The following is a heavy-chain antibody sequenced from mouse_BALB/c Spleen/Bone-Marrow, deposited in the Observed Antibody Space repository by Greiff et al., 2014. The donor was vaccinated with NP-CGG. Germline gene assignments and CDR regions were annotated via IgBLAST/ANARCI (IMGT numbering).Heavy chain of an antibody. CDR1: GVSLTSYG. J-gene: IGHJ1*01. D-gene: IGHD2-3*01. V-gene: IGHV2-9*02. CDR2: IWAGGST. Sequence: QVQLKESGPGLVAPSQSLSIPFPVSGVSLTSYGLHWVRQPPGKGLEWLGVIWAGGSTNYNSALMSRLSISKDNSKSQVFLKMNSLQTDDTAMYYCARVYLWYFDVWGAGTTVTVSS. CDR3: ARVYLWYFDV.